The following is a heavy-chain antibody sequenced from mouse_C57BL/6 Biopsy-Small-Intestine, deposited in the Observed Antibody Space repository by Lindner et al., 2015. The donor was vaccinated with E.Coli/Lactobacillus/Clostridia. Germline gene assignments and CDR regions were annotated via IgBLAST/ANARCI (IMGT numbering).Heavy chain of an antibody. CDR2: INPSTGGT. V-gene: IGHV1-42*01. CDR1: GYSFTGYY. D-gene: IGHD1-1*01. Sequence: VQLQESGPELVKPGASVKISCKTSGYSFTGYYMSWVKQSPEKSLEWIGEINPSTGGTIYNQKFRAKVTLTVDKSSNTAYMELKSLTSEDSAVYYCARSFEHGSSYKAWFAYWGQGTLVTVSA. CDR3: ARSFEHGSSYKAWFAY. J-gene: IGHJ3*01.